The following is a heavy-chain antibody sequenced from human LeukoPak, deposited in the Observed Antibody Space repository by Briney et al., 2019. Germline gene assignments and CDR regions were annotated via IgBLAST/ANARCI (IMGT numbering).Heavy chain of an antibody. V-gene: IGHV4-59*08. CDR2: IYYSGST. CDR3: ARLSHAMVRGVIGWFDP. CDR1: GGSISSYY. D-gene: IGHD3-10*01. J-gene: IGHJ5*02. Sequence: SETLSLTCSVSGGSISSYYWSWIRQPPGRGLEGIGYIYYSGSTNYNPSLKSRVTISVDTSKNQYSLKLSSVTAADTAVYYCARLSHAMVRGVIGWFDPWGQGTLVTVSS.